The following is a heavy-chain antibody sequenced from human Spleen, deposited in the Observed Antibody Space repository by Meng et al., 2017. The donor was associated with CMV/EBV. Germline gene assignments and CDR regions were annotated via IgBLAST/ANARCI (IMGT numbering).Heavy chain of an antibody. D-gene: IGHD3-3*01. CDR2: IYHSGRT. Sequence: SETLSLTCTVSGDSVTSESYYWSWIRQPPGKGLEWIGYIYHSGRTNYSPSLKSQVIISVDMSKNLFPLTLGSVTAADTAVYYCARGKDDSAYYFSYWFDPWGQGTLVTVSS. CDR1: GDSVTSESYY. J-gene: IGHJ5*02. V-gene: IGHV4-61*01. CDR3: ARGKDDSAYYFSYWFDP.